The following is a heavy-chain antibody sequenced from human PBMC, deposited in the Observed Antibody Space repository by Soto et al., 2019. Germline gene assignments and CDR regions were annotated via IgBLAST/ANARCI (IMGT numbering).Heavy chain of an antibody. V-gene: IGHV3-9*01. CDR1: GFTCDDFA. D-gene: IGHD1-1*01. Sequence: EAQLVESGGNLVQPGRSLRLSCAASGFTCDDFAMHWVRRGPGKGLELVSGLSWHSGDIGYADSVRGRFTTSRDNAKNSLSLQMNTLTADDTAFYYCVRGNGGARADPSDLWGQGTRVTVSS. CDR2: LSWHSGDI. J-gene: IGHJ5*02. CDR3: VRGNGGARADPSDL.